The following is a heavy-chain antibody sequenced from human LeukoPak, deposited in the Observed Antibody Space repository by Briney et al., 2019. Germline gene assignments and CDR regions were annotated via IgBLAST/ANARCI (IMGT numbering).Heavy chain of an antibody. D-gene: IGHD1-26*01. CDR1: GYSISSGYY. V-gene: IGHV4-38-2*01. CDR3: ARVGTATTFSYFDY. J-gene: IGHJ4*02. Sequence: PSETLSLTCAVSGYSISSGYYWGWIRPPPGKGLEWIGSIYHSGSTYYNPSLKSRVTISVDTSRNQFSLKLSSVTAADTAVYYCARVGTATTFSYFDYWGQGTLVTVSS. CDR2: IYHSGST.